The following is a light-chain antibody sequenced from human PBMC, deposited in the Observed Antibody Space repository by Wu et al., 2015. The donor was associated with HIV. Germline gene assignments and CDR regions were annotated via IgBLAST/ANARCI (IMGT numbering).Light chain of an antibody. CDR1: QSVSTT. CDR3: QQYNDWPLS. Sequence: EIVMTQSPATLSVSPGERVTLSCRASQSVSTTLAWYQQKAGQAPRLLIYGAFTRATDIPDRFSGSGSGTEFTLTISSIQSEDFAVYFCQQYNDWPLSFGGGTKVEIK. CDR2: GAF. J-gene: IGKJ4*01. V-gene: IGKV3-15*01.